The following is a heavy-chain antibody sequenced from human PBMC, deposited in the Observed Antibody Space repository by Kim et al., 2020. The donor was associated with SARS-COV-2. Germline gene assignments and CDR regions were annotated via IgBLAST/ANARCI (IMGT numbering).Heavy chain of an antibody. CDR1: GYTFTSYA. J-gene: IGHJ3*02. CDR2: INAGNGNT. V-gene: IGHV1-3*01. Sequence: ASVKVSCKASGYTFTSYAMHWVRQAPGQRLEWMGWINAGNGNTKYSQKFQGRVTITRDTSASTAYMELSSLRSEDTAVYYCARAVAGRLGPAFDIWGQGTMVTVSS. D-gene: IGHD6-19*01. CDR3: ARAVAGRLGPAFDI.